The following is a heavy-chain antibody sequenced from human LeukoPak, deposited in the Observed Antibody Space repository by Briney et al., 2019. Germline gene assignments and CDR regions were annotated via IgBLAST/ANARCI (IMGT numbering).Heavy chain of an antibody. V-gene: IGHV3-7*03. D-gene: IGHD3-22*01. J-gene: IGHJ4*02. Sequence: PGGSLRLSCEASGFVFGHSWMSWVRQAPGKGLEGVANINLDGSEINYLDSLTGRLTISRDNAKDSLCLQMNGLRAEDTAVYFCVRDRGYSTFDYWGQGTLVTVSS. CDR2: INLDGSEI. CDR1: GFVFGHSW. CDR3: VRDRGYSTFDY.